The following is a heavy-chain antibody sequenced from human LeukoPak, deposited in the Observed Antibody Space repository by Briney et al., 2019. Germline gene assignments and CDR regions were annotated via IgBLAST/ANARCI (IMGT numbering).Heavy chain of an antibody. J-gene: IGHJ6*03. CDR1: GGSISSSSYY. Sequence: PSETLSLTCTVSGGSISSSSYYWSWIRQPAGKGLEWIGRIYTSGSTNYNPSLKSRVTISVDTSKNQFSLKLSSVTAADTAVYYCARAHSSSSGYYYYYYMDVWGKGTTVTVSS. CDR3: ARAHSSSSGYYYYYYMDV. D-gene: IGHD6-6*01. CDR2: IYTSGST. V-gene: IGHV4-61*02.